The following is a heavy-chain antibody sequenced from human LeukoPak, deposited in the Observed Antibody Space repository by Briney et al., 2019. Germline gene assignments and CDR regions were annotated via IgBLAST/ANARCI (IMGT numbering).Heavy chain of an antibody. Sequence: GESLKISCAASGFTFSSYAMSWVRQAPGKGLEWVSAISGSGGSTYYADSVKGRFTISRDNSKNTLYLQMNSLRAEDTAVYYCAKDPYSSSWTHYFDYWGQGTLVTVSS. D-gene: IGHD6-13*01. J-gene: IGHJ4*02. V-gene: IGHV3-23*01. CDR2: ISGSGGST. CDR1: GFTFSSYA. CDR3: AKDPYSSSWTHYFDY.